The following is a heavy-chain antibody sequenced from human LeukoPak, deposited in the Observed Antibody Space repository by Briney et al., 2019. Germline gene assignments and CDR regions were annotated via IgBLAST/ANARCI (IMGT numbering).Heavy chain of an antibody. J-gene: IGHJ4*02. V-gene: IGHV5-51*01. D-gene: IGHD4-17*01. Sequence: GESLKISCKGSGYTFTNYWIGWVRQMPGKGLEWMGMIFPADSDDRYSPSFQGQVTISADKSISTAYLQWSSLKASGTAMYYCARLDYGDYVLIDSWGQGTLVTVSS. CDR2: IFPADSDD. CDR1: GYTFTNYW. CDR3: ARLDYGDYVLIDS.